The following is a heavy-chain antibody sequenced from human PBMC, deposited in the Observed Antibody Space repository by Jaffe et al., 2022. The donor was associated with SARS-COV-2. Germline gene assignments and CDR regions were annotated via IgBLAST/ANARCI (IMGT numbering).Heavy chain of an antibody. CDR1: GFTFNSFW. V-gene: IGHV3-74*03. CDR2: INSDGSNT. J-gene: IGHJ4*02. D-gene: IGHD2-21*01. CDR3: ARDATPLWYGVNYFDN. Sequence: VQLVESGGGLIQPGGSLRLSCAASGFTFNSFWMHWVRQVPGKGLVWVSRINSDGSNTTYAGSVKGRFTISRDNAKNTLYLQMNSLRAEDTAVYYCARDATPLWYGVNYFDNWGQGTLVTVSS.